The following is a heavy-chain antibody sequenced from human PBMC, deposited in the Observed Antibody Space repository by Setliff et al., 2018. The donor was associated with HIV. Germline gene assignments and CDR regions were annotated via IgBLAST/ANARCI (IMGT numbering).Heavy chain of an antibody. J-gene: IGHJ3*02. Sequence: PGGSLRLSCAASGFTFSSYSMNWVRQAPGKGLEWVSSISSSSTHLYYADSVRGRFTISRDHATSALYLQMDSLRAEDTALYYCTRSHSTRDAFDIWGQGTMVTVSS. CDR1: GFTFSSYS. D-gene: IGHD2-2*01. CDR2: ISSSSTHL. V-gene: IGHV3-21*01. CDR3: TRSHSTRDAFDI.